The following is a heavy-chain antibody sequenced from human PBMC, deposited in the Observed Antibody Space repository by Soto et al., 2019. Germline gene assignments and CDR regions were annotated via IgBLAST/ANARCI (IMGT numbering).Heavy chain of an antibody. D-gene: IGHD5-12*01. V-gene: IGHV3-13*01. CDR1: GFTFSNFD. CDR3: ARAARWLQSRYFDL. CDR2: IDIAGAT. Sequence: PVGSLRLSCAASGFTFSNFDMHWFRQTTVKGLEWVSSIDIAGATYYADSVKGRFTISREKAKNSLYLQMNSLRADDTAVYYCARAARWLQSRYFDLWGRGTLVTVSS. J-gene: IGHJ2*01.